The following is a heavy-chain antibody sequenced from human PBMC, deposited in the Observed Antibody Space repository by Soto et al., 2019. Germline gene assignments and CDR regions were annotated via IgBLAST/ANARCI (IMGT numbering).Heavy chain of an antibody. CDR1: GGSISGGDYY. D-gene: IGHD3-3*01. Sequence: SETLSLTCTVSGGSISGGDYYWSWIRQPPGNGLEWIGYIYYSGSTYYNPSLKSRVTISVDTSKNQLSLKLSYVTAADTAVYYSARDNILGILYGGMDVWGQGTTVT. CDR2: IYYSGST. V-gene: IGHV4-30-4*01. CDR3: ARDNILGILYGGMDV. J-gene: IGHJ6*02.